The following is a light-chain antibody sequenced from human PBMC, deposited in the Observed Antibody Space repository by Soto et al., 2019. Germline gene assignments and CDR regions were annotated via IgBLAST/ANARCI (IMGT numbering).Light chain of an antibody. CDR2: KAR. V-gene: IGKV1-5*03. CDR3: QQYIDYYSLT. J-gene: IGKJ1*01. Sequence: DIQMTQSPPTLSASVGDRVTITCRASQSLNDWLAWYQQKPGKAPKLLIYKARSLESGVPSRFSGSGSGTELTLIISSLQPDEFSTDYCQQYIDYYSLTFGQGTKVEIK. CDR1: QSLNDW.